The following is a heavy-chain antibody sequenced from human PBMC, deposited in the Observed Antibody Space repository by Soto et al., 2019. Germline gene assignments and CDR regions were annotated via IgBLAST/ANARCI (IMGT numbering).Heavy chain of an antibody. CDR2: IYYSGST. J-gene: IGHJ4*02. D-gene: IGHD3-10*01. Sequence: LSLTCTVSGVSISSGAYYWSWIRQHPGKGLEWIGYIYYSGSTYYNPSLKSRVTISVDTSKNQFSLKLSSVTAADTAVYYCASARRPGNYYGSGSSSQPFGYWGQGTLVTVSS. CDR1: GVSISSGAYY. V-gene: IGHV4-31*03. CDR3: ASARRPGNYYGSGSSSQPFGY.